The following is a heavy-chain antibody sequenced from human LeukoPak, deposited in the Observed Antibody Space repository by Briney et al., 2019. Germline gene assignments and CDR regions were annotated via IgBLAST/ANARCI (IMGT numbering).Heavy chain of an antibody. CDR2: ISWNSGSI. D-gene: IGHD6-13*01. CDR1: GFTFDDYA. J-gene: IGHJ3*02. Sequence: GGSLRLSCAASGFTFDDYAMHWVRQAPGKGLEWVSGISWNSGSIGYADSVKGRFTISRDNAKNSLYLQMNSLRVEDTALYHCAKGGSSRYGTAFDIWGQGTMVTVSS. CDR3: AKGGSSRYGTAFDI. V-gene: IGHV3-9*01.